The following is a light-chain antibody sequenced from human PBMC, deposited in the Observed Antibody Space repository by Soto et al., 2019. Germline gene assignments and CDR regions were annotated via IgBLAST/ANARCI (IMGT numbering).Light chain of an antibody. V-gene: IGLV1-47*01. Sequence: QSVLTQPPSASGTPGQRVTISCSGSSSNIGSNYVFWYQHLPGTAPKLLIYRNNQRPSGVPDRVSGSKSGTSASLAISGLRSEDELDYYCAAWDVSLSGVVFGGGTKGTVL. CDR2: RNN. CDR3: AAWDVSLSGVV. CDR1: SSNIGSNY. J-gene: IGLJ2*01.